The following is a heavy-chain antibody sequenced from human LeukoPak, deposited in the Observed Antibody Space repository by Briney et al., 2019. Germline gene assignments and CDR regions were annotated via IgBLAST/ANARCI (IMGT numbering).Heavy chain of an antibody. CDR3: ARGLFGEFYYYYYVDV. V-gene: IGHV4-59*01. CDR1: GGSISSYY. CDR2: VHYTGST. J-gene: IGHJ6*03. D-gene: IGHD3-10*02. Sequence: SETLSLTCTVSGGSISSYYWSWIRQPPGKGLEWIGYVHYTGSTNYIPSLKSRVIISVDTSKNQLSLKLSSVTAADTAVYYCARGLFGEFYYYYYVDVWGKGTTVTVSS.